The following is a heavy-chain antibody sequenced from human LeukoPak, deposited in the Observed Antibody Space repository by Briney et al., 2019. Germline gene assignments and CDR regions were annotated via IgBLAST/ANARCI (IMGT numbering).Heavy chain of an antibody. J-gene: IGHJ4*02. CDR3: VRGLKAFEY. CDR1: SGSVNYFY. CDR2: VYYTGST. Sequence: PSETLSLTCSVSSGSVNYFYWSWIRQPPGKGLAWIGYVYYTGSTNYRPSLKSRVTLSVDTSKNQLSLKLTSVTPADTAVYYCVRGLKAFEYWGQGALVTVSS. V-gene: IGHV4-59*02.